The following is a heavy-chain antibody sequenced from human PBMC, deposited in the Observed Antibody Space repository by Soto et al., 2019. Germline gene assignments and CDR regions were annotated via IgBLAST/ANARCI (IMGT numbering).Heavy chain of an antibody. D-gene: IGHD5-12*01. Sequence: EVQLVESGGALVKPGGSLSLSCAASGFTFSSYNMNWVRQAPGKGLEWLSSISSSSTYIYYAHSVKGRFTISRDNARNSLYLQMNSLRAEDTAVYYCARGWLRDPWIHWGQGTLVTVSS. V-gene: IGHV3-21*01. CDR2: ISSSSTYI. J-gene: IGHJ4*02. CDR3: ARGWLRDPWIH. CDR1: GFTFSSYN.